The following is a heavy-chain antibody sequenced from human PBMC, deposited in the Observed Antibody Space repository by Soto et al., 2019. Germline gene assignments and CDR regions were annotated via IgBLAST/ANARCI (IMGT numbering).Heavy chain of an antibody. CDR1: GGTFSSYT. Sequence: QVQLVQSGAEVKKPGSSVKVSCKASGGTFSSYTISWVRQAPGQGLEWMGRIIPILGIANYAQKFQGRVTITAAKSTSTAYMELSSLRSEDTAVYYCARGATVTTPDDYWGQGTLVTVSS. D-gene: IGHD4-17*01. CDR2: IIPILGIA. J-gene: IGHJ4*02. CDR3: ARGATVTTPDDY. V-gene: IGHV1-69*02.